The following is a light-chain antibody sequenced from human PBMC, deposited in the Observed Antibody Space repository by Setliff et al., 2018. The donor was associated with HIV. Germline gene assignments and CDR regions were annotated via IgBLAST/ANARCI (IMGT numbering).Light chain of an antibody. CDR1: SSDIGTYNY. V-gene: IGLV2-11*01. J-gene: IGLJ1*01. CDR2: DVI. Sequence: QSALTQPASVSGSPGQSLTFSCTGSSSDIGTYNYVSWYQQHPGEAPKLIIYDVIRRPSGVPNRFSGSKSGNTASLTISGLQTEDEADYYCCSYAGSYTYIFGTGTKVTV. CDR3: CSYAGSYTYI.